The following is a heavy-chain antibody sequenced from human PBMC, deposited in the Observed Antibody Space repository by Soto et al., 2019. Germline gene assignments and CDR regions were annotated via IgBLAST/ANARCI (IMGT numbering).Heavy chain of an antibody. CDR3: AKVGYYDSSGHNWFDP. V-gene: IGHV3-23*01. J-gene: IGHJ5*02. CDR2: LLRPGRST. D-gene: IGHD3-22*01. CDR1: GFMFSDYA. Sequence: GGSLRLSCAASGFMFSDYAMTWARQAPGKELEWVSGLLRPGRSTYYADSVEGRFTISGDTSANTVYLQMDSLRADDTAVYYCAKVGYYDSSGHNWFDPWGQGTLVTVSS.